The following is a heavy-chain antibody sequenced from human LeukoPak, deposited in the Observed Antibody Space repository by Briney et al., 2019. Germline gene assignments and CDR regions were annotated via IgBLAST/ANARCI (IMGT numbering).Heavy chain of an antibody. J-gene: IGHJ4*02. D-gene: IGHD3-3*01. Sequence: PGGSLRLSCAASGFTFSSYTMSWVRQAPGKGLKWVSTISTGGGNTYYADSVKGRFTVSRDDSKNTLYLQMNSLRAEDTAVYYCAKYRFLEWLPSPFDYWGQGTLVTVSS. CDR3: AKYRFLEWLPSPFDY. V-gene: IGHV3-23*01. CDR2: ISTGGGNT. CDR1: GFTFSSYT.